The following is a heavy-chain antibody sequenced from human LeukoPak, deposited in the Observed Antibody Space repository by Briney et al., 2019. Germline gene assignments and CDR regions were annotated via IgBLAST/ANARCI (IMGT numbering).Heavy chain of an antibody. CDR2: VNPNSGDT. Sequence: ASVKVSCKASGYTFTGYFIHWVRQAPGQGLEWMGWVNPNSGDTNYAQKFQGRVTMTRDTSISTAYMELSSLISDDTAVYYCARDTGGNWFDPWGQGTLVTVSS. V-gene: IGHV1-2*02. J-gene: IGHJ5*02. D-gene: IGHD2-8*02. CDR3: ARDTGGNWFDP. CDR1: GYTFTGYF.